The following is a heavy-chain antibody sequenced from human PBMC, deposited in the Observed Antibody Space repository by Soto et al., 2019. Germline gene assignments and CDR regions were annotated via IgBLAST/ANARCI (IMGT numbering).Heavy chain of an antibody. J-gene: IGHJ4*02. CDR3: AKDRDQLLSSQFDY. D-gene: IGHD2-2*01. CDR2: ISGSGGST. Sequence: GESLKISCAASGFTFSSYAMSWVRQAPGKGLEWVSAISGSGGSTYYADSVKGRFTISRDNSKNTLYLQMNSLRAEDTAVYYCAKDRDQLLSSQFDYWGQGTLVTVSS. CDR1: GFTFSSYA. V-gene: IGHV3-23*01.